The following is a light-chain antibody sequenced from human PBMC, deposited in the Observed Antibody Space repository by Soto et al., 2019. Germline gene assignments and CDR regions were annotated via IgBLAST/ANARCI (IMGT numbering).Light chain of an antibody. CDR1: QGISSY. CDR3: LQDYNFPRT. Sequence: AIQLTQSPSSLSASVGDRVTITCRASQGISSYLGWYQQKPGKAPNLLIYAASTLQSGVPPRFSGSGSGTDFSLTISSLQPEDFATYYCLQDYNFPRTFGQGTKV. J-gene: IGKJ1*01. V-gene: IGKV1-6*01. CDR2: AAS.